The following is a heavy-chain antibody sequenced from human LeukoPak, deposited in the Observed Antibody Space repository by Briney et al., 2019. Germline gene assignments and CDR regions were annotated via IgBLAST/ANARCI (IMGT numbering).Heavy chain of an antibody. CDR1: GFTFSTYA. J-gene: IGHJ4*02. V-gene: IGHV3-23*01. D-gene: IGHD2/OR15-2a*01. Sequence: RPGGSLRLSCAASGFTFSTYAMSWVRQAPGKGLEWVSAISGSGGSTYYADSVKGRFTISRDNSKNTLYLQMNSLRAEDTALCYCAKDPSGAITFYYFDYWGQGTLVTVSS. CDR2: ISGSGGST. CDR3: AKDPSGAITFYYFDY.